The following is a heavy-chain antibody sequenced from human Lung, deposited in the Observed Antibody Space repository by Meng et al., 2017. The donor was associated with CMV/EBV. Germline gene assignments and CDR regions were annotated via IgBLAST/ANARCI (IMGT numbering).Heavy chain of an antibody. V-gene: IGHV1-2*02. J-gene: IGHJ4*02. CDR1: GYTFADYF. D-gene: IGHD5-18*01. CDR2: INPRGGGP. CDR3: AREAETANDD. Sequence: ASVKVSCKASGYTFADYFIHWVRQAPGQGLEWMGRINPRGGGPNYVQKYQDRVTLTMDTSITTAYLEVSGLTSDDTAVYYCAREAETANDDWGQGTLVTVSS.